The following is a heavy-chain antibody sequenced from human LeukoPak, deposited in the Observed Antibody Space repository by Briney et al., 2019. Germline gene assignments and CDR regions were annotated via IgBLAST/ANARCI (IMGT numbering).Heavy chain of an antibody. CDR3: ARSASGYDA. CDR1: GFPFSGYW. V-gene: IGHV3-74*01. D-gene: IGHD5-12*01. CDR2: IDDDGAGT. J-gene: IGHJ5*02. Sequence: LGGSLRLSCAASGFPFSGYWMHWVRQAPGKGLVWVSRIDDDGAGTTYADSVKGRFTISRDNAKNTLYLQMNSLRVEDTAVYYCARSASGYDAWGQGTLVTVSS.